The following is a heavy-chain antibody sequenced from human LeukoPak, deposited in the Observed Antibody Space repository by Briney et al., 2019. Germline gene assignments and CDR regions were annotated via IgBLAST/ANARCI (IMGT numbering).Heavy chain of an antibody. J-gene: IGHJ4*02. Sequence: GGSLRLSCAASGFTFSSYGMHWVRQAPGKGLEWVAFIRYDGSNKYYADSVKSRFTISRDNSKNTLYLQMNSLRAEDTAVYYCAKDRMTTVLDYWGQGTLVTVSS. CDR1: GFTFSSYG. V-gene: IGHV3-30*02. CDR2: IRYDGSNK. D-gene: IGHD4-11*01. CDR3: AKDRMTTVLDY.